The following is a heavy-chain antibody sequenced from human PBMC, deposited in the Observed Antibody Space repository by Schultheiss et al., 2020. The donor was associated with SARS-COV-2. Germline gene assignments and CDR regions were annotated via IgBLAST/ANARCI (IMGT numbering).Heavy chain of an antibody. J-gene: IGHJ6*02. D-gene: IGHD5-12*01. CDR2: ISGSGGST. CDR3: AREKGIVATDYYYGMDV. Sequence: GGSLRLSCAASGFTFSSYAMSWVRQAPGKGLEWVSAISGSGGSTYYADSVKGRFTISRDNAKNSLYLQMNSLRAEDTAVYYCAREKGIVATDYYYGMDVWGQGTTVTVSS. CDR1: GFTFSSYA. V-gene: IGHV3-23*01.